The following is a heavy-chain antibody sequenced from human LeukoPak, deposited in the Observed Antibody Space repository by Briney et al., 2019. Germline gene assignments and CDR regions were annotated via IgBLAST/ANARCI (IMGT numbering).Heavy chain of an antibody. CDR2: IYPGDSDT. D-gene: IGHD2-15*01. Sequence: GESLKISCKGSGYSFTSYWIAWVRQMPGKGLERMGIIYPGDSDTRYSPSFHGQVTMSADKSISTTYLQWSSLKASDTAMYYCARRGYCSGGDCFSAAFDLWGQGTMVTVSS. V-gene: IGHV5-51*01. J-gene: IGHJ3*01. CDR1: GYSFTSYW. CDR3: ARRGYCSGGDCFSAAFDL.